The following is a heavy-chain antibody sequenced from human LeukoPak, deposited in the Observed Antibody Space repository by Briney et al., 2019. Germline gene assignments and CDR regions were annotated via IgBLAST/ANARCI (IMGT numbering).Heavy chain of an antibody. CDR1: GFTFSGFG. V-gene: IGHV3-33*01. D-gene: IGHD3-22*01. Sequence: GGSLRPSCEASGFTFSGFGMQGVPQAPARGLGGGAVIWYDGSNKYYADSVKGRFTISRDNSKNTLYLQMNSLRAEDTAVYYCARDEDSSGYYPSDWGQGTLVTVSS. J-gene: IGHJ4*02. CDR3: ARDEDSSGYYPSD. CDR2: IWYDGSNK.